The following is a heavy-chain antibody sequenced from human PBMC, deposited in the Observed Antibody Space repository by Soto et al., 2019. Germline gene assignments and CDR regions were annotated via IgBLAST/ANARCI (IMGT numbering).Heavy chain of an antibody. V-gene: IGHV1-2*04. D-gene: IGHD3-22*01. CDR1: GYTFTGYY. CDR2: INPNSGGT. J-gene: IGHJ4*02. CDR3: ARSHYYDSSGYYSTLGY. Sequence: ASVKVSCKASGYTFTGYYMHWVRQAPGQGLEWMGWINPNSGGTNYAQKFQGWVTMTRDTSISTAYMELSRLRSDDTAVYYCARSHYYDSSGYYSTLGYWGQGTLVTVSS.